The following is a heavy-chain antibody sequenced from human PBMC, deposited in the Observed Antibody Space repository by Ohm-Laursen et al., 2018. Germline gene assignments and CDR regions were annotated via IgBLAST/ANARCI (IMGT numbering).Heavy chain of an antibody. D-gene: IGHD6-6*01. Sequence: SSVKVSCKASGGTFSSYAISWVRQAPGQGLEWMGGIIPIFGTANYAQKFQGRVTITADKSTSTAYMELSSLRSEDTAVYYCARDDVAAPNYYYGMDVWGQGTTVTVSS. J-gene: IGHJ6*02. V-gene: IGHV1-69*06. CDR1: GGTFSSYA. CDR2: IIPIFGTA. CDR3: ARDDVAAPNYYYGMDV.